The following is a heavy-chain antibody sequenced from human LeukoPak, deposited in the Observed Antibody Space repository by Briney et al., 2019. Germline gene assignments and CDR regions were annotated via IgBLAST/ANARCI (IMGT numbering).Heavy chain of an antibody. V-gene: IGHV4-59*01. CDR1: GGSISGYY. Sequence: PSETLSLTCTVSGGSISGYYWSWIRLPPGKGLEWIGYIYYSGSTSYNPSLKSRVTMSVDTSKNQFSLKLGSVTAADTAVYYCARATDAGGFGELLSPRFDPWGQGTLVTVSS. CDR3: ARATDAGGFGELLSPRFDP. D-gene: IGHD3-10*01. CDR2: IYYSGST. J-gene: IGHJ5*02.